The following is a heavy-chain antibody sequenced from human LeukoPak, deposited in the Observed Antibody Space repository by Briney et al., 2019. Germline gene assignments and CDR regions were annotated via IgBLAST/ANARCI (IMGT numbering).Heavy chain of an antibody. Sequence: QPGGSLRLSCAASGFTFSDFEMNRVRQVPGKGLEWVSHIDGGGGSIFYADSVKGRFTVSRDNAKNSLYLQMNSLRVEDTAIYYCARELLLCGGDCNDYWGQGTLVTVSS. J-gene: IGHJ4*02. CDR1: GFTFSDFE. V-gene: IGHV3-48*03. CDR3: ARELLLCGGDCNDY. CDR2: IDGGGGSI. D-gene: IGHD2-21*02.